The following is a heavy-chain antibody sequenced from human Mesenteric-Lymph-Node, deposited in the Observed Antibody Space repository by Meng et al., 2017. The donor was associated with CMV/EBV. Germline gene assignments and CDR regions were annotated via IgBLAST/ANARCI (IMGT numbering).Heavy chain of an antibody. J-gene: IGHJ4*02. V-gene: IGHV3-30*04. Sequence: AASGITVSNYAKHWVRQAAGKGLGWVAIISYDGSNKYSAGSVESRFTISRDNSKNTLYLQMNSLGAEDTAVYYCARGPGVATTTLGYWGQGTLVTVSS. CDR2: ISYDGSNK. CDR3: ARGPGVATTTLGY. D-gene: IGHD5-24*01. CDR1: GITVSNYA.